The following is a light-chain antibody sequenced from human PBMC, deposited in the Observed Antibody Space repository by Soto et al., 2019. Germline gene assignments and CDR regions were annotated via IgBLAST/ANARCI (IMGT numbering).Light chain of an antibody. V-gene: IGLV2-11*01. Sequence: QSALTQPRSVSGSPRQSVTISCTGTSSDVGGYNYVSWYQQYSGKAPKVMIYDVSKRPSGVPDRFSGSKSGNTASLTISGLQAEDEADYYCCSYAASNTFVFGTGTKLTVL. CDR1: SSDVGGYNY. CDR3: CSYAASNTFV. CDR2: DVS. J-gene: IGLJ1*01.